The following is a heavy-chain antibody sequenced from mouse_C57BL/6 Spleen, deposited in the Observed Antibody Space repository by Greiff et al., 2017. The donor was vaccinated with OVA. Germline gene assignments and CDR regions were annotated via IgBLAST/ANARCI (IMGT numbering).Heavy chain of an antibody. D-gene: IGHD2-3*01. CDR3: ATLYDGYYWFAY. CDR1: GFTFSSYT. J-gene: IGHJ3*01. CDR2: ISGGGGNT. Sequence: EVQVVESGGGLVKPGGSLKLSCAASGFTFSSYTMSWVRQTPEKRLEWVATISGGGGNTYYPDSVKGRFTISRDNAKNTLYLQMSSLRSEDTALYYCATLYDGYYWFAYWGQGTLVTVSA. V-gene: IGHV5-9*01.